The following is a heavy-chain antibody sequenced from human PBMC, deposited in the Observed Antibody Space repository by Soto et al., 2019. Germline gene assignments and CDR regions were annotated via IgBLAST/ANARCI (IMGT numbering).Heavy chain of an antibody. CDR1: GFTFSSYS. Sequence: LRLSCAASGFTFSSYSMNWVRQAPGKGLEWVAAIVGGGGSTYYAASAKGRLTISRDNSMSTLCLQMNSLRAEETAVYYCAKTYYYDSSGYYFEKYYFDYWGQGTLVTVSS. V-gene: IGHV3-23*01. CDR3: AKTYYYDSSGYYFEKYYFDY. J-gene: IGHJ4*02. CDR2: IVGGGGST. D-gene: IGHD3-22*01.